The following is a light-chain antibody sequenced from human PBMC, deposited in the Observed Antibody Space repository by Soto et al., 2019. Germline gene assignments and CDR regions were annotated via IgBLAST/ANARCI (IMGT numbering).Light chain of an antibody. V-gene: IGLV1-47*01. CDR1: ASNVGSTY. J-gene: IGLJ2*01. CDR2: KNN. CDR3: ASWDNDLNGPI. Sequence: QSVLTQPPSASGTPGQRVSISCSGSASNVGSTYVFWYQQVPGTAPTLLIYKNNQRPSGVSDRFSGSKSGTSASLAISGLRVEDEADYYCASWDNDLNGPIFGGGTKLTVL.